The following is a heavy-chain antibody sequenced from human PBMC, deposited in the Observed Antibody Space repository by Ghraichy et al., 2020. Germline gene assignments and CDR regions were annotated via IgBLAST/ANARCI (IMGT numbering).Heavy chain of an antibody. J-gene: IGHJ6*02. Sequence: SETLSLTCTVSGGSISSYYWSWIRQPPGKGLEWIGYIYYSGSTNYNPSLKSRVTISVDTSKNQFSLKLSSVTAADTAVYYCASVGYCSSTSCYEDYYGMDVWGQGTTVTVSS. D-gene: IGHD2-2*01. CDR1: GGSISSYY. CDR3: ASVGYCSSTSCYEDYYGMDV. CDR2: IYYSGST. V-gene: IGHV4-59*01.